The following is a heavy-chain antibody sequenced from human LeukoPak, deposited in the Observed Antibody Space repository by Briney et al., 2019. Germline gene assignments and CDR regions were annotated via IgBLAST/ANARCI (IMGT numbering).Heavy chain of an antibody. CDR1: GFTFSSYA. J-gene: IGHJ4*02. D-gene: IGHD3-22*01. CDR3: AKDPGRYYDSSGYKSDY. CDR2: ISGSGGST. Sequence: GGSLRLSCAASGFTFSSYAMSWVRQAPGKGLEWVSAISGSGGSTYYADSGKGRFTISRDNSKNALYLQMNSLTAEDTAVYYGAKDPGRYYDSSGYKSDYWGQGTLVTVSS. V-gene: IGHV3-23*01.